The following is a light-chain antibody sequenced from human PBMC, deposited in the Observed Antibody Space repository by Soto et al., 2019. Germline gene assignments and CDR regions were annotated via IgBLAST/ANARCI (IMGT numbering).Light chain of an antibody. V-gene: IGKV1-5*03. CDR3: QQYSTYPIT. CDR1: QSVTTW. J-gene: IGKJ5*01. CDR2: KAS. Sequence: DIQMTQSPSTLSAYVGDIVTITCRASQSVTTWLAWYQQKPGKAPKLLIYKASNLESGLPSRFTGSGSGTEFTLTISSLQSDDFATYYRQQYSTYPITFGQGTRLEIK.